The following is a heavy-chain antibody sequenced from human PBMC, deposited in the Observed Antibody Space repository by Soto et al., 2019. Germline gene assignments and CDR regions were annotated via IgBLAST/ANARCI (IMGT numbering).Heavy chain of an antibody. V-gene: IGHV3-7*01. CDR3: ATNWYNYYYDGMDV. J-gene: IGHJ6*02. CDR1: GFTLSSYW. D-gene: IGHD7-27*01. Sequence: PGGSLSLSCAASGFTLSSYWMSWVRQAPGKGLEWVANIKQDGSEKYYVDSVKGRFTISRDNAKNSLYLQMNSLRAEDTAVYYCATNWYNYYYDGMDVWAQGTTVTVSS. CDR2: IKQDGSEK.